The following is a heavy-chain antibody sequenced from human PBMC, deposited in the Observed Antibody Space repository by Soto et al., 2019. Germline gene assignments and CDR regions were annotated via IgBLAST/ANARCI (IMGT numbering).Heavy chain of an antibody. J-gene: IGHJ4*02. Sequence: QVQLVESGGGVVQPGRSLRLSCAASGFTFSSYGMHWVRQAPGKGLEWVAVISYDGSNKYYADSVKGRFTISRDNSKNTLYLQMNSLRAEYTAVYYCAKVRRVRYYFDYWGQGTLVTVSS. CDR2: ISYDGSNK. CDR1: GFTFSSYG. CDR3: AKVRRVRYYFDY. V-gene: IGHV3-30*18.